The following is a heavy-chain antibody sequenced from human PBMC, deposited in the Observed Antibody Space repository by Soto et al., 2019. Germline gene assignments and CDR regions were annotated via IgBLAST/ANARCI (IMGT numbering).Heavy chain of an antibody. CDR2: ISGSGGST. J-gene: IGHJ4*02. Sequence: GGSLRLSCAASGFTFSSYAMSWVRQAPGKGLEWVSAISGSGGSTYYADSVKGRFTISRDNSKNTLYLQMNSLRAEDTAVYYCAKDSPEYCSSTSCYEDYWGQGNLVTVSS. CDR1: GFTFSSYA. V-gene: IGHV3-23*01. CDR3: AKDSPEYCSSTSCYEDY. D-gene: IGHD2-2*01.